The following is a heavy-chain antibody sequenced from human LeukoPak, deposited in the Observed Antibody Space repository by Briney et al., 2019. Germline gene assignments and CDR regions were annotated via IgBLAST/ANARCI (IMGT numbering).Heavy chain of an antibody. CDR2: TYSSGST. V-gene: IGHV4-30-4*01. J-gene: IGHJ4*02. D-gene: IGHD3-9*01. Sequence: IPHPPGKAWECVGYTYSSGSTYYKSSLKRRVTISVDKSKNQFSLKLSSVTAADTDLYYCARVIVGNNYEILTGYYIPLHFDYWGQGTLVTVPS. CDR3: ARVIVGNNYEILTGYYIPLHFDY.